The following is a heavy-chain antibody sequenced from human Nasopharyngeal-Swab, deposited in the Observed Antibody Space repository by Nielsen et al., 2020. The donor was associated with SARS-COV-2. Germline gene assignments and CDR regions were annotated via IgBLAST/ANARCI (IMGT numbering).Heavy chain of an antibody. CDR2: IWYDGSNK. Sequence: RQAPGKGLEWVAVIWYDGSNKYYADSVKGRFTISRDNSKNTLYLQMNSLRAEDTAVYYRARDLATVTTTPGMDVWGQGTTVTVSS. V-gene: IGHV3-33*01. D-gene: IGHD4-17*01. J-gene: IGHJ6*02. CDR3: ARDLATVTTTPGMDV.